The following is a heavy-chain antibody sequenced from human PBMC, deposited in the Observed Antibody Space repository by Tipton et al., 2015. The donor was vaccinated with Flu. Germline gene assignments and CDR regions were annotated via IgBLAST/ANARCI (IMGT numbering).Heavy chain of an antibody. CDR2: ISSNGGST. D-gene: IGHD3-10*01. V-gene: IGHV3-64*01. Sequence: SLRLSCAASGFTFSSYAMSWVRQAPGKGLEYVSAISSNGGSTYYANSVKGRFTISRDNSKNTLYLQMGSLRAEDMAVYYCARDFRDAFDIWGQGTMVTVSS. CDR1: GFTFSSYA. CDR3: ARDFRDAFDI. J-gene: IGHJ3*02.